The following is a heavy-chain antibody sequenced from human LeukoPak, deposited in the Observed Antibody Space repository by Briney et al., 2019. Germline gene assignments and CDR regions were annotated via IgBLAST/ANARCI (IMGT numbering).Heavy chain of an antibody. J-gene: IGHJ4*02. CDR3: ARDGGDGYNDY. CDR2: IIPILGIA. Sequence: ASVKVSCKASEGTFSSYAISWVRQAPGQGLEWMGRIIPILGIASYAQKFQGRVTITADKSTSTAYMELSSLRSEDTAVHYCARDGGDGYNDYWGQGTLVTVSS. D-gene: IGHD5-24*01. V-gene: IGHV1-69*04. CDR1: EGTFSSYA.